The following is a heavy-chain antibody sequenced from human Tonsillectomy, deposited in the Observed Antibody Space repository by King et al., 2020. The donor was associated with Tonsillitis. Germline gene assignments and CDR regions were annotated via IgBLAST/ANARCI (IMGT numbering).Heavy chain of an antibody. Sequence: ITLKESGPTLVKPTQTLTLTCTFSGFSLRTSGVGVGWIRQPPGKALEWLALIYWDDDKRYSPSLKSRVTITRDTSKNQVVLIMTNMDPVDTGTYYCAHRQRVPDRVGYYFDYWGQGTLVTVSS. D-gene: IGHD1-26*01. CDR2: IYWDDDK. V-gene: IGHV2-5*02. CDR1: GFSLRTSGVG. CDR3: AHRQRVPDRVGYYFDY. J-gene: IGHJ4*02.